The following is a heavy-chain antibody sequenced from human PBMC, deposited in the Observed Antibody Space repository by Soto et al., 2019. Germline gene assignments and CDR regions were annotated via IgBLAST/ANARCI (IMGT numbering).Heavy chain of an antibody. CDR3: ARAYYGSGSYRYYYHYGMDV. J-gene: IGHJ6*02. Sequence: SETLSLTCAVYGGSFSGYYWSWIRQPPGKGLEWIGEINHSGSTNYNPSLKSRVTISVDTSKNQFSLKLSSVTAADTAVYYCARAYYGSGSYRYYYHYGMDVWGQGSTVTVSS. CDR1: GGSFSGYY. V-gene: IGHV4-34*01. D-gene: IGHD3-10*01. CDR2: INHSGST.